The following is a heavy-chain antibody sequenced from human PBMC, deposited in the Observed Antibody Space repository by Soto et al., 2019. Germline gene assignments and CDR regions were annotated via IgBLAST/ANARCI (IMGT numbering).Heavy chain of an antibody. CDR2: IYYSGIT. V-gene: IGHV4-59*08. Sequence: PSETLSLTCTVSGGSINSYYWSWIRQPPGKGLEWIGYIYYSGITNYNPSLKSRVTISVDTSKNQFSLKLSSVTAAETAVYYCARHLGGRNYYYGMDVWGQGTTVTVSS. D-gene: IGHD2-15*01. CDR1: GGSINSYY. J-gene: IGHJ6*02. CDR3: ARHLGGRNYYYGMDV.